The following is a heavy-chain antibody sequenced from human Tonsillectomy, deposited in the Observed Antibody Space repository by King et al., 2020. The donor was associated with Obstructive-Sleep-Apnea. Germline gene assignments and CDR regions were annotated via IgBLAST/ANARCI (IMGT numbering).Heavy chain of an antibody. CDR1: GFTFSSYS. D-gene: IGHD3-16*01. J-gene: IGHJ4*02. V-gene: IGHV3-48*04. CDR3: ARGWGSFDY. CDR2: ISSSSSTI. Sequence: VQLVESGGGLVQPGGSLRLSCAASGFTFSSYSMNWVRQAPGKGLEWVSYISSSSSTIYYADSVKGRLTISRDNAKNSLYLQMNSLRAEDTAVYYCARGWGSFDYWGQGTLVTVSS.